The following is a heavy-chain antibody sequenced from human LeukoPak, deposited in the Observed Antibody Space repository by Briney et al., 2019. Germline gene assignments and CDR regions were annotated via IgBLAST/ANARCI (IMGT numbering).Heavy chain of an antibody. Sequence: SETLSLTCTVSGGSISSYYWSWIRQPPGKGLEWIGYIYYSGSTNYNPSLKSRATISVDTSKNQFSLKLSSVTAADTAVYYCARPSIAVAALGAFDIWGQGTMVTVSS. D-gene: IGHD6-19*01. CDR2: IYYSGST. CDR1: GGSISSYY. V-gene: IGHV4-59*08. J-gene: IGHJ3*02. CDR3: ARPSIAVAALGAFDI.